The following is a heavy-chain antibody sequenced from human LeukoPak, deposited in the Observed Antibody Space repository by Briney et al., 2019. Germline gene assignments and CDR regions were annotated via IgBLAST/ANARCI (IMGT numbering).Heavy chain of an antibody. CDR2: INYNGNT. V-gene: IGHV4-39*07. Sequence: PSETLSLTCTVSGGSIRSYSFYWGWIRQPPGKGLEWIALINYNGNTFYNASLKSRVTISLDTSRNRFSLNLSSVTAADTAVYYCARRASDLNWFDPWGQGTLVTVSS. CDR3: ARRASDLNWFDP. CDR1: GGSIRSYSFY. J-gene: IGHJ5*02. D-gene: IGHD2-21*02.